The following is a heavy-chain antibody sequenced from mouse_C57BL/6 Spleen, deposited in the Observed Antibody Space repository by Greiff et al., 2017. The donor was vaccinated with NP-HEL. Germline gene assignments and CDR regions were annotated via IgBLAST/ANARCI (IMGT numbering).Heavy chain of an antibody. D-gene: IGHD1-1*01. V-gene: IGHV2-9-1*01. CDR2: IWTGGGT. J-gene: IGHJ1*03. CDR1: GFSLTSYA. Sequence: QVQLKESGPGLVAPSQSLSITCTVSGFSLTSYAISWVRQPPGKGLEWLGVIWTGGGTNYNSALKSRLSISKDNSKSQVFLKMNSLQTDDTARYYCARITPLYYGSSYGYFDVWGTGTTVTVSS. CDR3: ARITPLYYGSSYGYFDV.